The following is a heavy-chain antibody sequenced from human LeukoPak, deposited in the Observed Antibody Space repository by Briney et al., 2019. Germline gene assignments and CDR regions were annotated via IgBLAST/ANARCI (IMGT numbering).Heavy chain of an antibody. CDR1: GGSISSSSYY. Sequence: SETLSLTCTVSGGSISSSSYYWGWIRQPPGKGLEWIGSIYYSGSTYYNPSLKSRVTISVDTSKNQFSLKLSSVTAADTAVYYCARDTGAAAGMGFDYWGQGTLVTVSS. J-gene: IGHJ4*02. CDR2: IYYSGST. CDR3: ARDTGAAAGMGFDY. V-gene: IGHV4-39*07. D-gene: IGHD6-13*01.